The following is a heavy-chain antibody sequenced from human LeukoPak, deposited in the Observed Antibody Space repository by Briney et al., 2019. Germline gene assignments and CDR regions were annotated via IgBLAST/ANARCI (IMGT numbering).Heavy chain of an antibody. CDR2: FDYSGST. J-gene: IGHJ4*02. CDR3: ARLRLRGYGYGPWEGPTWLDY. D-gene: IGHD5-18*01. CDR1: GGSISTRNYY. V-gene: IGHV4-39*07. Sequence: SETLSLTCTVSGGSISTRNYYWGWIRQPPGKGLEWIGSFDYSGSTYSNPSLKSRVTVSVDTFKNQFSLKLSSLTAADTAVYYCARLRLRGYGYGPWEGPTWLDYWGQGTLVTVSS.